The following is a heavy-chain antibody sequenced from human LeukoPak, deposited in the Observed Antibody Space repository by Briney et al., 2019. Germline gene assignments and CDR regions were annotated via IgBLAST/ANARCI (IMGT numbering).Heavy chain of an antibody. D-gene: IGHD1-26*01. J-gene: IGHJ4*02. Sequence: PSETLSLTCTVSGGSISSYYWSWIRQPPGKGLEWIGYIYYSGSTNYNPSLKSRVTISVDTSKNQFSLQLNSVTPEDTAVYYCARETGGELPRAPFDYWGQGTLVTVSS. CDR2: IYYSGST. CDR1: GGSISSYY. CDR3: ARETGGELPRAPFDY. V-gene: IGHV4-59*12.